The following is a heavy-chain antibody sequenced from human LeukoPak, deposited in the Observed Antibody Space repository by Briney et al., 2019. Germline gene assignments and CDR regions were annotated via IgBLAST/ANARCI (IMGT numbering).Heavy chain of an antibody. V-gene: IGHV3-48*01. D-gene: IGHD3-22*01. CDR2: ISSSSTTI. CDR3: ARDRHRYHYDGSGYPPY. J-gene: IGHJ4*02. Sequence: GGSLRLSCAASGFTFSSYSMIWVRQAPGKGLEWVSYISSSSTTIYYADSAKGRFTISRDNAKSSLYLQMNSLRAEDTAVYYCARDRHRYHYDGSGYPPYWGQGTLVTVSS. CDR1: GFTFSSYS.